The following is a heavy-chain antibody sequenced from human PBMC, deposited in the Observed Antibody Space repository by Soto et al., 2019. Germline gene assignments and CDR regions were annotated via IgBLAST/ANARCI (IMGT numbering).Heavy chain of an antibody. CDR2: IYSGAST. CDR3: ATYTSLDY. CDR1: GFTVSNYY. V-gene: IGHV3-53*02. Sequence: EVQLVETGGGLIQPGGSLRLSCAASGFTVSNYYMSWVRQAPGKGLEWVSLIYSGASTFYADSVKGRFTISRDNSKNTLFLQMNSLRAEDTAVYFCATYTSLDYWGQGTLVTVSS. J-gene: IGHJ4*02. D-gene: IGHD2-2*02.